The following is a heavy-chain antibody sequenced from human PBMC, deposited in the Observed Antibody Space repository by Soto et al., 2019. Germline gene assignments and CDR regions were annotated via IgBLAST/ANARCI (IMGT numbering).Heavy chain of an antibody. Sequence: XGSLGLSCAASGFTFGIYWMSWVRQAPGQGLEWVSAISGSGFSTYYADSVKGRFSISSDNSKNTLYLQMNSLRADDTAVYFWATFTFGRAIDTWGQGTTVTVSS. D-gene: IGHD3-16*01. CDR3: ATFTFGRAIDT. CDR2: ISGSGFST. J-gene: IGHJ3*02. CDR1: GFTFGIYW. V-gene: IGHV3-23*01.